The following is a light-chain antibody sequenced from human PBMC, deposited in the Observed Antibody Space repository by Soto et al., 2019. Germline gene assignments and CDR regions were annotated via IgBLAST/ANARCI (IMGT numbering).Light chain of an antibody. V-gene: IGLV2-14*01. CDR2: AVS. CDR3: SSYTSDSSYV. J-gene: IGLJ1*01. Sequence: QSVLTQPASVSGSPGQSITIPCTGTNSDVGAYNYVSWYQHHPGKAPKLMIYAVSNRPSGVSNRFSASKSGNTASLFISGLQAEDEADYYCSSYTSDSSYVFGSGTKVTVL. CDR1: NSDVGAYNY.